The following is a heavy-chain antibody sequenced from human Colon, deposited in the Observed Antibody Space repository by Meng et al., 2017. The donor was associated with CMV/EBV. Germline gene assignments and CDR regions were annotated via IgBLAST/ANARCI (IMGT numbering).Heavy chain of an antibody. J-gene: IGHJ4*02. Sequence: GESLKISCEASGFSFFRFAMSWVRQAPGKGPEWVAAISGSTTTTDYADSVKGRFTISRDNAKNSLYLQMNSLRAEDTAVYYCVRDSSGYYYFDFWGQGTLVTVSS. V-gene: IGHV3-21*01. CDR2: ISGSTTTT. CDR3: VRDSSGYYYFDF. CDR1: GFSFFRFA. D-gene: IGHD3-22*01.